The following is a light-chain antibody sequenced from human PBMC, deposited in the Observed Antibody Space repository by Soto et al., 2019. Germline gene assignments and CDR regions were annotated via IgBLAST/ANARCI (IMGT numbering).Light chain of an antibody. J-gene: IGLJ2*01. V-gene: IGLV1-40*01. CDR1: TSNIGAGYA. CDR3: QSYDRSLSSVV. CDR2: RNN. Sequence: QPVLTQAPSVSGAPGQRVTISCTGTTSNIGAGYAVHWYQQLPGTAPKVLIYRNNNRPSGVPDRFSGSKSGTSASLAITGLQADDEADYYCQSYDRSLSSVVFGGGTKLTVL.